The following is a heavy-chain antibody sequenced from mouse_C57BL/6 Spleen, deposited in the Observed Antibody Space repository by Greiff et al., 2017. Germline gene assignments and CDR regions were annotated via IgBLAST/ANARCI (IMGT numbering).Heavy chain of an antibody. V-gene: IGHV5-4*01. CDR3: ARDGLLYEGYFDY. J-gene: IGHJ2*01. D-gene: IGHD2-12*01. CDR2: ISDGGSYT. Sequence: DVKLVESGGGLVKPGGSLKLSCAASGFTFSSYAMSWVRQTPEKRLEWVATISDGGSYTYYPDNVKGRFTISRDNAKNNLYLQMSHLKSEDTAMYYCARDGLLYEGYFDYWGQGTTLTVSS. CDR1: GFTFSSYA.